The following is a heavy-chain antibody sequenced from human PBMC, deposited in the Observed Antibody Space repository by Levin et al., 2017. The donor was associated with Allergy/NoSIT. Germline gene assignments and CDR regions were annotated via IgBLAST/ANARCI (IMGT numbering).Heavy chain of an antibody. V-gene: IGHV3-23*01. D-gene: IGHD6-6*01. J-gene: IGHJ5*02. Sequence: GGSLRLSCGASGFTFSNYAMTWVRQAPGQGLEWVSGISGSGRSTYYADSVKGRFTISRDNSKNTVYLQMNSLRAEDTAVYYCAKDYSSSSPSGNLFDPWGQGTLVTVAS. CDR3: AKDYSSSSPSGNLFDP. CDR2: ISGSGRST. CDR1: GFTFSNYA.